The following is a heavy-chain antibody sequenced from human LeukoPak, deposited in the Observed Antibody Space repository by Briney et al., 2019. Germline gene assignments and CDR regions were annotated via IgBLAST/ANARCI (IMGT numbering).Heavy chain of an antibody. D-gene: IGHD4-17*01. CDR2: IYYSGST. J-gene: IGHJ6*04. Sequence: SETLSLTCTVSGGSISSGDYYWSWIRQPPGKGLEWIGYIYYSGSTYYNPSLKSRVTISVDTSKNQFSPKLSSVTAADTAVYYCARDYGDYEYNYYYGMDVWGKGTTVTVSS. CDR3: ARDYGDYEYNYYYGMDV. CDR1: GGSISSGDYY. V-gene: IGHV4-30-4*01.